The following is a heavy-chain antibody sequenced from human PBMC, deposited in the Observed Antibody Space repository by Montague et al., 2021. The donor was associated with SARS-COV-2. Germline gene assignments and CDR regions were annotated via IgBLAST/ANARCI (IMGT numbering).Heavy chain of an antibody. CDR3: AGLQGGRRLMDY. CDR1: LHCSSRGS. Sequence: SETLSLTCAGALHCSSRGSQAQIGRAQGWTPDNTAYRTPFAATHHNPALKSRVTISVDPSRNQFYLDVNSVTAADTAVYYCAGLQGGRRLMDYWGQGTLVTVPS. CDR2: RTPFAAT. J-gene: IGHJ4*02. D-gene: IGHD5-12*01. V-gene: IGHV4-59*01.